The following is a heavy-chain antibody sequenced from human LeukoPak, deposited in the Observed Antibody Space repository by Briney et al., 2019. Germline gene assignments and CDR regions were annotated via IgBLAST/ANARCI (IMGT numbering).Heavy chain of an antibody. Sequence: SETLSLTCAVYSGSFSGYYWSWIRQPPGKGLEWIGEINHSGSTNYNPSLKSRVTISVDTSKNQFSLKLSSVTAADTAVYYCAGYRAKFGYYYYMDVWGKGTTVTISS. J-gene: IGHJ6*03. V-gene: IGHV4-34*01. CDR2: INHSGST. CDR3: AGYRAKFGYYYYMDV. D-gene: IGHD3-16*01. CDR1: SGSFSGYY.